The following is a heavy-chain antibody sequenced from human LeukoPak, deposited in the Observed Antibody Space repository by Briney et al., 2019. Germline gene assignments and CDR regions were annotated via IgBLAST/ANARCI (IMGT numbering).Heavy chain of an antibody. Sequence: SVKVSCKASGGTFSSYAISWVRQTPGQGLEWMGRIIPILGIANYAQKFQGRVTITADKSTSTAYMELSILRSEDTAVYYCARDPSHWGDSSGYLDYWGQGTLVTVSS. CDR3: ARDPSHWGDSSGYLDY. CDR2: IIPILGIA. V-gene: IGHV1-69*04. CDR1: GGTFSSYA. J-gene: IGHJ4*02. D-gene: IGHD3-22*01.